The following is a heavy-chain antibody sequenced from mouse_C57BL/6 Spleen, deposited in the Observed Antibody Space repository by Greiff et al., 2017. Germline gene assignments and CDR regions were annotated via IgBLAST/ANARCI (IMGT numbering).Heavy chain of an antibody. J-gene: IGHJ4*01. CDR1: GYTFTSYW. V-gene: IGHV1-69*01. D-gene: IGHD1-1*01. CDR2: IDPSDSYT. CDR3: ARPGYYGSSFYAMDY. Sequence: QVQLQQPGAELVMPGASVKLSCKASGYTFTSYWMHWVKQRPGQGLEWIGEIDPSDSYTNYNQKFKGKSTLTVDKSSSTAYMQLSSLTSADAAVYYYARPGYYGSSFYAMDYGGQGTSVTVSS.